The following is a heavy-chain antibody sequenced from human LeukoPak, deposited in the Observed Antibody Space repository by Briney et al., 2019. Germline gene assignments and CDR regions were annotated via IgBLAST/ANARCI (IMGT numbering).Heavy chain of an antibody. Sequence: ASVKVSCKASGYTFTGYNMHWVRQAPGQGLEWMGWINPNNGGTNYAQKFQGRVTMTRDTSISTAYMDLSRLTSDDTAVYYCARKISYTVGATDFDYWGQGTLVTVSS. J-gene: IGHJ4*02. CDR2: INPNNGGT. CDR1: GYTFTGYN. CDR3: ARKISYTVGATDFDY. V-gene: IGHV1-2*02. D-gene: IGHD1-26*01.